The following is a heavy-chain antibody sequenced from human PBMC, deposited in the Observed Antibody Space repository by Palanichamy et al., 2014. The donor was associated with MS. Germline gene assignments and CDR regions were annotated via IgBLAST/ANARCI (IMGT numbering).Heavy chain of an antibody. CDR3: ARDRVRYYYGMDV. J-gene: IGHJ6*02. Sequence: EVQLVEPGGGLVQPGGSLRLSCAASGFTFSSYWMSWVRQAPGKGLEWVANIKQDGSEKYYVDSVKGRFTISRDNAKNSLYLQMNSLRAEDTAVYYCARDRVRYYYGMDVWGQGTTVTVSS. CDR1: GFTFSSYW. D-gene: IGHD3-10*01. CDR2: IKQDGSEK. V-gene: IGHV3-7*03.